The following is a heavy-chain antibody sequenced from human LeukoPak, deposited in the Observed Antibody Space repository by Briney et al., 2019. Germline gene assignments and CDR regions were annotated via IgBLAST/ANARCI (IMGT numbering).Heavy chain of an antibody. Sequence: GASVKVSCKASGGTFSSYAISWVRQAPGQGLEWMGRIIPILGIANYAQKFQGRVTITADKSTSTAYMELSSLRSEDTAVYYCATYGFLEWLLFGNAFDYWGQGTLVTVSS. V-gene: IGHV1-69*04. J-gene: IGHJ4*02. CDR2: IIPILGIA. D-gene: IGHD3-3*01. CDR1: GGTFSSYA. CDR3: ATYGFLEWLLFGNAFDY.